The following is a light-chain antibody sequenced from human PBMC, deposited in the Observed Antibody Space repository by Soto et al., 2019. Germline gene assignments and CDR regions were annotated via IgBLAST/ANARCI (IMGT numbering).Light chain of an antibody. Sequence: QSALTEPPSSSGSPGQSVTISCTGTSSDVGGYNYVSWYQQHPGKAPKLMIYEVSKLPSGVPDRFSGSKSGNTASLTVSGLQAEDEADYYCSSYAGSHHYAFGTGTKVTVL. CDR3: SSYAGSHHYA. CDR2: EVS. CDR1: SSDVGGYNY. J-gene: IGLJ1*01. V-gene: IGLV2-8*01.